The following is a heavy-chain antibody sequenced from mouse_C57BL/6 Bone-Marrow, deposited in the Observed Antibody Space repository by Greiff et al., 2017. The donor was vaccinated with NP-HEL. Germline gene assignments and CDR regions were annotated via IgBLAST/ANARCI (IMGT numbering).Heavy chain of an antibody. CDR1: GYTFTSYW. CDR3: ARSPYYYGSRGPYFDY. J-gene: IGHJ2*01. V-gene: IGHV1-69*01. D-gene: IGHD1-1*01. Sequence: VQLQQPGAELVMPGASVKLSCKASGYTFTSYWMHWVKQRPGQGLEWIGEIDPSDSYTNYNQKFKGKSTLTVDKSSSTAYMQLSSLTSEDAAVYYCARSPYYYGSRGPYFDYWGKGTTLTVSS. CDR2: IDPSDSYT.